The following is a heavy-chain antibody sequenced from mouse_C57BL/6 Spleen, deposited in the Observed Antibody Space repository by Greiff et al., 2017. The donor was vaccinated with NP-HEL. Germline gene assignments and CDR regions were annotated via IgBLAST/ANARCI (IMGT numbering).Heavy chain of an antibody. Sequence: QVQLQQPGAELVKAGASVKMSCKASGYTFTSYWMHWVKQRLGQGLEWFAETNHTNGRTYYNEKFKSKTKLTVDKSSSTAYMLLSGPTFEDSAVYYCARIKKIVATYFDYWGQGTTLTVSS. D-gene: IGHD1-1*01. CDR3: ARIKKIVATYFDY. V-gene: IGHV1S81*02. CDR1: GYTFTSYW. CDR2: TNHTNGRT. J-gene: IGHJ2*01.